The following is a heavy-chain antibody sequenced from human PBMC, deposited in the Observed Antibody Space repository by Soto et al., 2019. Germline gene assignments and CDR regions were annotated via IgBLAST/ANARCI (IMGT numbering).Heavy chain of an antibody. V-gene: IGHV3-30-3*01. CDR1: GFTFSSYA. J-gene: IGHJ6*02. CDR3: ASDGPYCSGGSCTYYYGMDV. Sequence: QVQLVESGGGVVQPGRSLRLSCAASGFTFSSYAMHWVRQAPGKGLEWVAVISYDGSNKYYADSVKGRFTISRDNSKNELYLLKNSLRAEDTAVYYCASDGPYCSGGSCTYYYGMDVWGQGTTVTVSS. D-gene: IGHD2-15*01. CDR2: ISYDGSNK.